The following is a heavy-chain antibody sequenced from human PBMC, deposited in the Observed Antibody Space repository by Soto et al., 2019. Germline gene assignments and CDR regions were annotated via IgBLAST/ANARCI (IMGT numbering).Heavy chain of an antibody. CDR3: ARVIGYTGDYSRTNYYYGMDV. D-gene: IGHD4-4*01. V-gene: IGHV4-59*01. Sequence: PSETLSLTCTVSGGSISSYYWSWIRQPPGKGLEWIGYIYYSGSTNYNPSLKSRVTISVDTSKNQFSLKLSSVTAADTAVYYCARVIGYTGDYSRTNYYYGMDVWGQGTTVTVSS. J-gene: IGHJ6*02. CDR2: IYYSGST. CDR1: GGSISSYY.